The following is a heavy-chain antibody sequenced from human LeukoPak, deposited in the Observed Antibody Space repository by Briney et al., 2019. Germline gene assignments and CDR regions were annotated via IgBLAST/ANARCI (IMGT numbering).Heavy chain of an antibody. D-gene: IGHD6-13*01. Sequence: PGGSLRLSCAASGFTFSSYAMHWVRQAPGKGLEYVSAISSNGGSTYYANSVKGRFAISRDNANNSLYLQMNSLRAEDTAVYYCASSERYSSSCYGPVDYWGQGTLVTVSS. CDR2: ISSNGGST. CDR1: GFTFSSYA. J-gene: IGHJ4*02. V-gene: IGHV3-64*01. CDR3: ASSERYSSSCYGPVDY.